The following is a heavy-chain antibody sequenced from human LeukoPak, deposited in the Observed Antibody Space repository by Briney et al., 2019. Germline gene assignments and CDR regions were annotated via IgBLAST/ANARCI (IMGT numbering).Heavy chain of an antibody. CDR3: ATMSYYYYYMDV. CDR2: INPHSGGT. CDR1: GYTFTGYY. J-gene: IGHJ6*03. D-gene: IGHD3-22*01. Sequence: ASVKVSCKASGYTFTGYYIHWVRQAPGQGLEWMGWINPHSGGTNYAQKFQGRVTMTRDTSTSTAYMELRSLRSDDTAVYYCATMSYYYYYMDVWGKGTTVTVSS. V-gene: IGHV1-2*02.